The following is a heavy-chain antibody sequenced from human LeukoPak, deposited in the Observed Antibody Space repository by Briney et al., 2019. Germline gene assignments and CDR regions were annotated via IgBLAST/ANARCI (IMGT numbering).Heavy chain of an antibody. CDR3: ASAGKWLAFDY. V-gene: IGHV7-4-1*02. CDR1: GYSFTSYA. Sequence: GASVKVSCKASGYSFTSYAMNWVRQAPGQGLEWMGWINTNTGNPTYAQGFTGRCVFSLDTSASTAYLQISSLKAEDTAVYYCASAGKWLAFDYWGQGTLVTVSS. D-gene: IGHD6-19*01. CDR2: INTNTGNP. J-gene: IGHJ4*02.